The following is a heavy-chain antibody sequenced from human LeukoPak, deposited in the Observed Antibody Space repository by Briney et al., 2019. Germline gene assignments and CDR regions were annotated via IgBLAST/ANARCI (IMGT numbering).Heavy chain of an antibody. V-gene: IGHV4-39*01. CDR1: GGSISSSNYY. D-gene: IGHD3-22*01. CDR2: IYYSGST. J-gene: IGHJ3*02. CDR3: ARQRRRQITMIVVVNKGGAFDI. Sequence: PPETLSLTCTASGGSISSSNYYWGWVRQPPGKGLEWIGSIYYSGSTYYNRTLKSRVTISVDTSKNQFSLKLSSVTAADTAVYYCARQRRRQITMIVVVNKGGAFDIWGQGTMVTTSS.